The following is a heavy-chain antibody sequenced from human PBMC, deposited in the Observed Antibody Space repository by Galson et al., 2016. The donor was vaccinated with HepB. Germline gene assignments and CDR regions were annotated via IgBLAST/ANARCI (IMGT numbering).Heavy chain of an antibody. CDR1: GFTFNDYS. Sequence: SLRLSCAASGFTFNDYSMHWVRQAPGKGLAWVSSVTATSVYIYYVDSVKGRFTTSRDNAKNSLYLQMNSLRAEDKAVYYCARAAYGDYEGWYFELWGRGTLVTVSS. V-gene: IGHV3-21*06. J-gene: IGHJ2*01. CDR2: VTATSVYI. D-gene: IGHD4-17*01. CDR3: ARAAYGDYEGWYFEL.